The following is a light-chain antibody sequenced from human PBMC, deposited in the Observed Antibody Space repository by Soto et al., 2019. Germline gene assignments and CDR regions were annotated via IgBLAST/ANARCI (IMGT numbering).Light chain of an antibody. J-gene: IGKJ4*01. V-gene: IGKV3-20*01. CDR1: QSVSSSY. CDR3: QQYGSSPRLT. Sequence: EIVLTQSPGTLSLSPGERATLSCRASQSVSSSYLAWYQQKPGQAPRLLIYGASSRATGIPDRFSGSGSGTDFTLTISRLEREDFAVYYCQQYGSSPRLTFGGGTKVEIK. CDR2: GAS.